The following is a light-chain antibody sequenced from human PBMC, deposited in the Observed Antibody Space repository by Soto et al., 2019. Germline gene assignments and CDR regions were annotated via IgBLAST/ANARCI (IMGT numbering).Light chain of an antibody. CDR1: SSDIGAYDY. Sequence: QSALTQPASLSGPPGQSITISCTGTSSDIGAYDYVSWFQQHPGKAPKLMISEVNNRPPGDSNRFSGSKSGNTAYLTICVLQVEDEAEYFCFSVTSTSTHVFGSWTKVT. V-gene: IGLV2-14*01. J-gene: IGLJ1*01. CDR3: FSVTSTSTHV. CDR2: EVN.